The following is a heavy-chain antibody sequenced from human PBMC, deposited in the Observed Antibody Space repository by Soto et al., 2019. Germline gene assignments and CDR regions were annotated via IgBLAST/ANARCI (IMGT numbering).Heavy chain of an antibody. J-gene: IGHJ4*02. CDR1: EFTFSTYP. CDR3: ARGASDFWGGYPEIHFFDS. V-gene: IGHV3-30-3*01. Sequence: EGSLRLSCAASEFTFSTYPMHWVRQAPGKGLEWVAVISHDEGNKYYGDSMKGRFTISRDNSKNTLYLQMNSLRGDDTAVYYCARGASDFWGGYPEIHFFDSWGQGTLVTVSS. D-gene: IGHD3-3*01. CDR2: ISHDEGNK.